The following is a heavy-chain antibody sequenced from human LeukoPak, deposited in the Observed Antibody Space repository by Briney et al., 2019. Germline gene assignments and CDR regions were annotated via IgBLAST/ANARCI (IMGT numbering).Heavy chain of an antibody. CDR3: ARNLPAAIVEYAFDI. CDR2: IYTSGST. CDR1: GGSISSYY. J-gene: IGHJ3*02. Sequence: PSETLSLTCTVSGGSISSYYWSWIRQPAGKGLEWIGRIYTSGSTNYNPSLKSRVTMSVDTSKNQFSLKLSSVTAADTAVYYCARNLPAAIVEYAFDIWGQGTMVTVSS. V-gene: IGHV4-4*07. D-gene: IGHD2-2*01.